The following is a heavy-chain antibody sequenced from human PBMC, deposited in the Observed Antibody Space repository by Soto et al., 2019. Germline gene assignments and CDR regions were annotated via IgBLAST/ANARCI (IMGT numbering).Heavy chain of an antibody. J-gene: IGHJ2*01. V-gene: IGHV4-31*03. CDR1: GGSISSGGYY. Sequence: QVQLQESGPGLVKPTQTLSLTCTVSGGSISSGGYYWSWIRQHPGKGLEWIGYIYYSGSTYYNPSLKSRVTISVDTSKNQFSLKLSSVTAADTAVYYCARDSPSYWYFDLWGRGTLVTVSS. CDR3: ARDSPSYWYFDL. CDR2: IYYSGST.